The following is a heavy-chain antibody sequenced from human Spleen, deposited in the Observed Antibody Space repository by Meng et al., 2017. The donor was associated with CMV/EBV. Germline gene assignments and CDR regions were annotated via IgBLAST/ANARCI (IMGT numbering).Heavy chain of an antibody. CDR2: IYHSGST. CDR1: GGSISSSNL. CDR3: ARIERRRILKYCGSDCSTTDY. D-gene: IGHD2-21*02. Sequence: QVQLQESGPGLVKPSGTLSLTCAVSGGSISSSNLWTWVRQVPGKGLEWIGEIYHSGSTNYNPSLKSRVTISVDKFKNQFSLKLGSVTAADTAVYYCARIERRRILKYCGSDCSTTDYWGQGTLDTVSS. V-gene: IGHV4-4*02. J-gene: IGHJ4*02.